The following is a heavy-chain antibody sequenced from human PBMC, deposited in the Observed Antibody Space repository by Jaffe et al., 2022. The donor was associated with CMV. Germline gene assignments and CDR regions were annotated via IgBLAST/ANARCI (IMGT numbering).Heavy chain of an antibody. CDR2: ISYDGSNK. D-gene: IGHD3-22*01. CDR1: GFTFSSYG. CDR3: AKTSPNYYDSSGYFDY. Sequence: QVQLVESGGGVVQPGRSLRLSCAASGFTFSSYGMHWVRQAPGKGLEWVAVISYDGSNKYYADSVKGRFTISRDNSKNTLYLQMNSLRAEDTAVYYCAKTSPNYYDSSGYFDYWGQGTLVTVSS. J-gene: IGHJ4*02. V-gene: IGHV3-30*18.